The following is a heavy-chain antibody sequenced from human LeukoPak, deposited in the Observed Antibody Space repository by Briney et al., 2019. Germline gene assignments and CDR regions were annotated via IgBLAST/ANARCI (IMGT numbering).Heavy chain of an antibody. V-gene: IGHV3-53*01. J-gene: IGHJ4*02. CDR2: IYSGGST. Sequence: GGSLRLSCAASGFTVSSNYMSWVRQAPGMGLEWVSVIYSGGSTYYADSVKGRFTISRDNSKNTLYLQMNSLRAEDTAVYYCARDFLGMATDYWGQGTLVTVSS. CDR3: ARDFLGMATDY. CDR1: GFTVSSNY. D-gene: IGHD5-24*01.